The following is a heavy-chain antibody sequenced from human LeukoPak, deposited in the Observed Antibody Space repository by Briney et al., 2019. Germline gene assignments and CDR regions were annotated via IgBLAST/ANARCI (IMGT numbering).Heavy chain of an antibody. CDR2: ISSSSSYI. J-gene: IGHJ6*02. V-gene: IGHV3-21*01. Sequence: GGSLRLSCAASGFTFSSYSMNWVRQAPGKGLEWASSISSSSSYIYYADSVKGRFTISRDNAKNSLYLQMNSLRAEDTAVYYCARDQTYGSVKLYYYYGMDVWGQGTTVTVSS. CDR1: GFTFSSYS. CDR3: ARDQTYGSVKLYYYYGMDV. D-gene: IGHD3-10*01.